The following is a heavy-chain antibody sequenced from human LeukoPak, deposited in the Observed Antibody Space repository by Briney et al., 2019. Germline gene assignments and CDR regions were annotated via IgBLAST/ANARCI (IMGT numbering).Heavy chain of an antibody. V-gene: IGHV4-59*01. Sequence: ETLSLTCTVSGDSISTYYWSWIRQPPGKGLEWIGYIYYSGDANYNPSLQSRVTVSVDTSKNQFSLKLTSVTAADTAVYYCARVSGYSYGSYFDYWGQGTLVTVSS. CDR1: GDSISTYY. D-gene: IGHD5-18*01. CDR2: IYYSGDA. CDR3: ARVSGYSYGSYFDY. J-gene: IGHJ4*02.